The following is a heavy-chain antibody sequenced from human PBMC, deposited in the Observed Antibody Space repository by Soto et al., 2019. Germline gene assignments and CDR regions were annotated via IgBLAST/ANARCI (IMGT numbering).Heavy chain of an antibody. J-gene: IGHJ2*01. Sequence: QVQLVQSGAEVKKPGASVKVSCKASGYTFTSYGISWVRQAPGQGLEWMGWISANNGNTNYEQKLQGRVTMTTDTSTSTAYMELRSLRSDDTSVYYCARGPLAIFGVVIGYFDLWGRGTLVTVSS. CDR3: ARGPLAIFGVVIGYFDL. CDR1: GYTFTSYG. D-gene: IGHD3-3*01. CDR2: ISANNGNT. V-gene: IGHV1-18*01.